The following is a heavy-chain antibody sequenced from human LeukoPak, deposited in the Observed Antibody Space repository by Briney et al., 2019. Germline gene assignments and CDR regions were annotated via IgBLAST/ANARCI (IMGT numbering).Heavy chain of an antibody. J-gene: IGHJ6*03. CDR1: GGTFSSYA. Sequence: ASVKVSYKASGGTFSSYAISWVRQAPGQGLEWMGGIIPIFGTANYAQKFQGRVTITADESTSTAYMELSSLRSEDTAVYYCAIAAAGTYYYYYMDVWGKGTTVTVSS. CDR2: IIPIFGTA. V-gene: IGHV1-69*13. CDR3: AIAAAGTYYYYYMDV. D-gene: IGHD6-13*01.